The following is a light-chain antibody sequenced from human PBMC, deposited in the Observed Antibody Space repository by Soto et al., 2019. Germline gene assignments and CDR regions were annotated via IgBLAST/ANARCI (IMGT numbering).Light chain of an antibody. J-gene: IGLJ2*01. Sequence: QSVLTQPASVSGSPGQSITISCTGSSSDVGRYNLVSWYQQHPGKAPKLIIYEDIERPSGVSNRFSGSKSGNTASLTISGIQTEEEADYYCCSYAGGTSVVFGGGTKVTVL. V-gene: IGLV2-23*01. CDR1: SSDVGRYNL. CDR2: EDI. CDR3: CSYAGGTSVV.